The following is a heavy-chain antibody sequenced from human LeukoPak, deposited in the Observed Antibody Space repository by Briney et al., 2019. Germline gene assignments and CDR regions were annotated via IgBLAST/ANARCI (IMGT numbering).Heavy chain of an antibody. CDR2: INPNSGGP. Sequence: ASVKVSCKAPGYTFTDSYMHWVRQAPGQGLEWMGWINPNSGGPNYAQNFQGRVTMTRDMSISTAYMELSRLRSDDTAVYYCARGGFGFWSGYYYYLDDWGQGTLVTVSS. CDR3: ARGGFGFWSGYYYYLDD. V-gene: IGHV1-2*02. D-gene: IGHD3-3*01. CDR1: GYTFTDSY. J-gene: IGHJ4*02.